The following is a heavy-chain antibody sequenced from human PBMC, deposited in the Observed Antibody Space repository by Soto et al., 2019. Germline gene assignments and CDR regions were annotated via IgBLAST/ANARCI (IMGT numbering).Heavy chain of an antibody. V-gene: IGHV2-5*02. J-gene: IGHJ6*03. CDR1: GFSLSTSGVG. Sequence: QITLKESGPTLVKPTQTLTLTCTFSGFSLSTSGVGVGWIRQPPGKALEWLALIYWDDDKRYSPSLKSRLTITKDTSKNQVVLTMTNMDPVDTATYYCAHSPSYCSGASCYHYYYYMDVWGKGTTVTVSS. CDR2: IYWDDDK. D-gene: IGHD2-15*01. CDR3: AHSPSYCSGASCYHYYYYMDV.